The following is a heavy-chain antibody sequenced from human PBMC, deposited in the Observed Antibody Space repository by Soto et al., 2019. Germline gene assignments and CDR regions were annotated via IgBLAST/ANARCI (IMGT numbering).Heavy chain of an antibody. CDR1: GGTFSSYA. CDR2: IIPIFGTE. Sequence: ASVKVSCKASGGTFSSYAISWVRQAPGQGLEWMGGIIPIFGTENYAQKFQGRVTITADESTSTAYMELSSLRSEDTAVYYCARDPSIKNWFDPWGQGTLVTVSS. CDR3: ARDPSIKNWFDP. V-gene: IGHV1-69*13. J-gene: IGHJ5*02.